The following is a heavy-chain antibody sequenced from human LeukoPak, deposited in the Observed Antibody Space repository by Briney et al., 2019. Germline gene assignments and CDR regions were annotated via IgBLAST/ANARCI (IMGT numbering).Heavy chain of an antibody. Sequence: GRSLRLSCAASGFTFSSYAMHWVRQAPGKGLGWVAVISYDGSNKYYADSVKGRFTISRDNSKNTLYLQMNSLRAEDTAVYYCARDLYGDYTPLDYWGQGTLVTVSS. J-gene: IGHJ4*02. CDR1: GFTFSSYA. V-gene: IGHV3-30-3*01. CDR2: ISYDGSNK. D-gene: IGHD4-17*01. CDR3: ARDLYGDYTPLDY.